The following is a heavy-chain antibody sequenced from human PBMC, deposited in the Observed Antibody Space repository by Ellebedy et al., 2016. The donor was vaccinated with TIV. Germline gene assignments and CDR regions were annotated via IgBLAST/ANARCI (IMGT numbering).Heavy chain of an antibody. Sequence: GESLKISXAASGFTFSSYGMHWVRQAPGKGLEWVAVISDDGSKKYYVDSVKGRLTISRDNSKNTVYLQMKNLRAEDTAVYYCLSEAFDIWGQGTLVTVSS. CDR3: LSEAFDI. V-gene: IGHV3-30*03. D-gene: IGHD2/OR15-2a*01. J-gene: IGHJ3*02. CDR2: ISDDGSKK. CDR1: GFTFSSYG.